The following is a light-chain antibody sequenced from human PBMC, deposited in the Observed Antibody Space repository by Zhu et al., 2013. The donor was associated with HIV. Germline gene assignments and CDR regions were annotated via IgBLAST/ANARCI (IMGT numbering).Light chain of an antibody. CDR3: QQYGNSPPYT. V-gene: IGKV3-15*01. CDR2: GAS. CDR1: ETVRDY. J-gene: IGKJ2*01. Sequence: EMLMTQSPATLSVSPGDRATLSCRASETVRDYLAWYQQKPGQAPRLLIYGASTRATGIPARFSGSGSGTEFTLTIDRLEPEDFAVYYCQQYGNSPPYTFGQGTKLEIK.